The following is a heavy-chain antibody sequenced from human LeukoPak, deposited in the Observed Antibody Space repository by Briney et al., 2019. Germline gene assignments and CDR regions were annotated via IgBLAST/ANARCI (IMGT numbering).Heavy chain of an antibody. CDR2: IYYSGST. D-gene: IGHD3-22*01. Sequence: PSETLSLTCTVSGGSISSYYWSWIRQPPGKGLERIGYIYYSGSTNYNPSLKSRVTISVDTSKNQFSLKLSSVTAADTAVYYCARGYYYDSSGYYFSLFFDYWGQGTLVTVSS. CDR1: GGSISSYY. V-gene: IGHV4-59*01. J-gene: IGHJ4*02. CDR3: ARGYYYDSSGYYFSLFFDY.